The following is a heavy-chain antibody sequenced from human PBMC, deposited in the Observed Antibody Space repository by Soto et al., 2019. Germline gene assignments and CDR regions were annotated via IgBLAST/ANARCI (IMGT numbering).Heavy chain of an antibody. CDR2: IIPISGTT. D-gene: IGHD2-15*01. CDR1: GGTFSAHA. V-gene: IGHV1-69*13. Sequence: ASVKVSCKASGGTFSAHAIIWVRQAPGHGLEWMGGIIPISGTTYYTQKFQGRVTITADEPTSTAFMELSSLKSDDTAVFYCARGYCSGGNCYSGMDVWGQGTMVTVSS. J-gene: IGHJ6*02. CDR3: ARGYCSGGNCYSGMDV.